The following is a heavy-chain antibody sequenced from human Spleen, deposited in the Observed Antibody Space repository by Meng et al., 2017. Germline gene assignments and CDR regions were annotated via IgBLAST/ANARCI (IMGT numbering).Heavy chain of an antibody. J-gene: IGHJ6*02. V-gene: IGHV1-69*06. D-gene: IGHD2-8*01. CDR3: GSPHATGNGHYAMDV. Sequence: SVKVSCKTPGGIFRNSVVGWVRQAPGQGLEWMGGIIPIFGTANYAQKFQGRITITADKPTNTAYIEQSSLTPADTAVYYCGSPHATGNGHYAMDVWGQGTAVTVSS. CDR2: IIPIFGTA. CDR1: GGIFRNSV.